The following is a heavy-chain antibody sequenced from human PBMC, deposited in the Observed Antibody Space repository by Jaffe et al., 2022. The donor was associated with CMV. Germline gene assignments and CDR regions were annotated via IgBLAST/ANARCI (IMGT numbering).Heavy chain of an antibody. D-gene: IGHD4-17*01. Sequence: EVQLVESGGGLVQPGGSLRLSCAASGFTFSSYWMSWVRQAPGKGLEWVANIKQDGSEKYYVDSVKGRFTISRDNAKNSLYLQMNSLRAEDTAVYYCARAFGSFRTVTGPWGYWGQGTLVTVSS. CDR3: ARAFGSFRTVTGPWGY. CDR2: IKQDGSEK. CDR1: GFTFSSYW. V-gene: IGHV3-7*01. J-gene: IGHJ4*02.